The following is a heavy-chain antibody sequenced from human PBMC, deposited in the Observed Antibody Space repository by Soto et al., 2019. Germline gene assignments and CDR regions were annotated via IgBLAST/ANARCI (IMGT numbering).Heavy chain of an antibody. Sequence: QVQLQESGPGLVKPSETLSLTCTVSGGSVSSGNYYWSWIRQPPGEGLEWIGYFYYTGSINYNPSLKSRVTISIDASKNQFSLRLSSETAADTAVYYCARSMLYSDGSNYSPFDYWGQGTLVTVSS. CDR3: ARSMLYSDGSNYSPFDY. CDR2: FYYTGSI. V-gene: IGHV4-61*01. J-gene: IGHJ4*02. D-gene: IGHD3-22*01. CDR1: GGSVSSGNYY.